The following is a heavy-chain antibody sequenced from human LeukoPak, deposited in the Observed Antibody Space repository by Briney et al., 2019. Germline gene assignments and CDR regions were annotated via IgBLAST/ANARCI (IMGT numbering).Heavy chain of an antibody. D-gene: IGHD2-2*02. CDR3: ARPSFHCSSTSCYTGYGMDV. Sequence: ASVKVSCKASGYTFTSYGISWVRQAPGQGLEWMGWISAYNGNTNYAQKLQGRVTMTTDTSTSTAYMELRSLRSDDTAVHYCARPSFHCSSTSCYTGYGMDVWGQGTTVTVSS. J-gene: IGHJ6*02. CDR1: GYTFTSYG. CDR2: ISAYNGNT. V-gene: IGHV1-18*01.